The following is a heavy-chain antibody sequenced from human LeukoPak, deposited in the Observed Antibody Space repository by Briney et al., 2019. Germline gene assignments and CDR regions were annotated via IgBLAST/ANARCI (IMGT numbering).Heavy chain of an antibody. CDR2: ISGSTSYI. V-gene: IGHV3-21*01. CDR3: TRDPWGGYSY. D-gene: IGHD5-12*01. J-gene: IGHJ4*02. Sequence: GGSLRLSCAASGFTFSSYSMNWVRQAPGKGLEWVSSISGSTSYIYYADSVKGRFTISRDNTKNSLYLQMNSLRAEDTAVYYCTRDPWGGYSYWGQGILVIVSS. CDR1: GFTFSSYS.